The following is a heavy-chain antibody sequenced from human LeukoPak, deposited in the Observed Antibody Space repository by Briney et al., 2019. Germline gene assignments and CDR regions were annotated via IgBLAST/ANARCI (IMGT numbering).Heavy chain of an antibody. CDR3: ARGSLWFGESKSFDY. D-gene: IGHD3-10*01. Sequence: SETLSLTCSVSGGSISLSYYYWGWIRQPPGKALEWIGSVYYSGTTSYNPSLKSRVTISVDTSKNQFSLKLSSVTAADTAVYYCARGSLWFGESKSFDYWGQGTLVTVSS. V-gene: IGHV4-39*07. CDR2: VYYSGTT. CDR1: GGSISLSYYY. J-gene: IGHJ4*02.